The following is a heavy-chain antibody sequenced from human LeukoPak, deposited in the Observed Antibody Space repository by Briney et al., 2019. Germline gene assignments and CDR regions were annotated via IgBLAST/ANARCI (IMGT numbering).Heavy chain of an antibody. Sequence: SETLSLTCTVSGGSISSGDYYWSWIRQPPGKGLEWIGYIYYSGSTYYNPSLKSRVTISVDTSKNQFSLKLSSVTAADTAVYYCARDKFSSDSSGYYYYYYYGMDVWGQRTTVTVSS. V-gene: IGHV4-30-4*01. J-gene: IGHJ6*02. CDR1: GGSISSGDYY. CDR3: ARDKFSSDSSGYYYYYYYGMDV. CDR2: IYYSGST. D-gene: IGHD3-22*01.